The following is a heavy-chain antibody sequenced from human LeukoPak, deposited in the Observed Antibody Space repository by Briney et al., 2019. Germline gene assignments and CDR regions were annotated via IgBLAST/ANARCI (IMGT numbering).Heavy chain of an antibody. V-gene: IGHV3-30*04. CDR3: ARDPGGYDPVGSYGMDV. J-gene: IGHJ6*04. CDR2: ISYDGSNK. CDR1: GFTFSSYA. Sequence: GGSLRLSCAASGFTFSSYAMHWVRQAPGKGLEWVAVISYDGSNKYYAGSVKGRFTISRDNSKNTLYLQMNSLRAEDTAVYYCARDPGGYDPVGSYGMDVWGKGTTVTVSS. D-gene: IGHD5-12*01.